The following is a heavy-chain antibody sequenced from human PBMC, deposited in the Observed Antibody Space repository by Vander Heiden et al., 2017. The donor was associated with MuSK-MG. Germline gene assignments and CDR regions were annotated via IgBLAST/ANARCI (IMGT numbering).Heavy chain of an antibody. D-gene: IGHD4-17*01. CDR2: IYHSRST. V-gene: IGHV4-38-2*01. CDR3: ASAPLVTTGTTLGNWFDP. CDR1: TSGYY. Sequence: TSGYYWGWIRQPPGKGLEWIGSIYHSRSTYYNPSLKSRVTISVDTSKNQFSRKLSSVTAADTAVYYCASAPLVTTGTTLGNWFDPWGQGTIVTVFS. J-gene: IGHJ5*02.